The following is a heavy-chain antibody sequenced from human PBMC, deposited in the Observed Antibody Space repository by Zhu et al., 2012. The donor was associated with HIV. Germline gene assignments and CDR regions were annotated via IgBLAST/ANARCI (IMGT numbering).Heavy chain of an antibody. V-gene: IGHV4-39*01. CDR1: NGSISTSNYY. CDR2: MHYTGST. CDR3: ARHFRDMVRGXMGFDY. J-gene: IGHJ4*02. Sequence: QVQLQESGPGLVKPSETLSLICSVSNGSISTSNYYWGWIRQPPGQGLEWIGSMHYTGSTYYNPSLKSRVTMSVDTSKNQFSLKLSSVTAADTAVYYCARHFRDMVRGXMGFDYWGQGTLVTVSS. D-gene: IGHD3-10*01.